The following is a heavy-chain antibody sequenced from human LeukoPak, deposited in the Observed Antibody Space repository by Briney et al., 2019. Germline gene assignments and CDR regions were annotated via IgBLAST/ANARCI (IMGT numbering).Heavy chain of an antibody. Sequence: TSETLSLTCTVSGYSSSSGYYWGWIRQPPGKGLEWIGSIYHSGSTYYNPSLKSRVTISVDTSKNQFSLKLSSVSAADTAVYYCATTTIRLGFWGQGTLVTVSS. D-gene: IGHD1-26*01. CDR3: ATTTIRLGF. V-gene: IGHV4-38-2*02. J-gene: IGHJ4*02. CDR1: GYSSSSGYY. CDR2: IYHSGST.